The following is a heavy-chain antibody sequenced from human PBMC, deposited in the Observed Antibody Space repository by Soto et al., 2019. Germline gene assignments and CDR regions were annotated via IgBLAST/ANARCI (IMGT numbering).Heavy chain of an antibody. CDR1: GFSFSTYA. J-gene: IGHJ5*01. V-gene: IGHV3-23*01. CDR3: AKDQGGNSTFDS. Sequence: EVQLLESGGGLVQPGGSLSLSCAASGFSFSTYAMTWVRQAPGKGLEWVSAISSNGGSTYYADSARGRFTISRDNSKSTVYLQFNSLRAEDTAVYYCAKDQGGNSTFDSWGQGTLVTFSA. CDR2: ISSNGGST. D-gene: IGHD4-4*01.